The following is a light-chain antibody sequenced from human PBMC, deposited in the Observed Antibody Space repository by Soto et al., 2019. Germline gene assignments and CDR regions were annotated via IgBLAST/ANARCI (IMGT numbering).Light chain of an antibody. J-gene: IGKJ5*01. CDR2: GAS. Sequence: EIVLTQSPGTLSLSQGEGATLSCRASQKISSSYLAWYQQKPGQAPRFLIYGASSRATGIPDRFSGSGSGTDFTLTISRLEPEDFAVYYCQQYGGTPPITFGQGTRLEIK. CDR3: QQYGGTPPIT. CDR1: QKISSSY. V-gene: IGKV3-20*01.